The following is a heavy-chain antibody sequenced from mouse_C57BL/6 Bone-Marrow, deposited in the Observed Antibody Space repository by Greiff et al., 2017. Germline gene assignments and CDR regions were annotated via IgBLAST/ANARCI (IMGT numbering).Heavy chain of an antibody. CDR2: IHPNSGST. Sequence: QVQLQQPGAELVKPGASVKLSCTASGYTFTSYWMHWVKQRPGQGLEWIGMIHPNSGSTNYNEKFKSKATLTVDKSSSTAYMQLSSLTSEDSAVYYGARWGNYVLAMDYWGQGTSVTVSS. CDR3: ARWGNYVLAMDY. CDR1: GYTFTSYW. J-gene: IGHJ4*01. D-gene: IGHD2-1*01. V-gene: IGHV1-64*01.